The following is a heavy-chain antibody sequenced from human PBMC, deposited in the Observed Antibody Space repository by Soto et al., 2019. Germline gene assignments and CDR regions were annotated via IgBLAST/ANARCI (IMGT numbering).Heavy chain of an antibody. Sequence: EVQLVESGGGLVQPGRSLRLSCAASGFTFDDYAMHWVRQAPGKGLEWVSSISSSSSYIYYADSVKGRFTISRDNAKNSLYLQMNSLRAEDTAVYYCARDLDSSGYPNWGQGTLVTVSS. CDR2: ISSSSSYI. V-gene: IGHV3-21*01. J-gene: IGHJ4*02. D-gene: IGHD3-22*01. CDR3: ARDLDSSGYPN. CDR1: GFTFDDYA.